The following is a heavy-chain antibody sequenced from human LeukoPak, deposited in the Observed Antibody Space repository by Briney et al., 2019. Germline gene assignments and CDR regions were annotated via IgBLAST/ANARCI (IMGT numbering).Heavy chain of an antibody. V-gene: IGHV3-30-3*01. CDR2: ISYDGSNK. CDR3: AREGSYFGSGSFDY. Sequence: GGSLRLSCAASGFTFSSYVMHWVRQAPGKGLEWVAVISYDGSNKYYADSVKGRFTISRDNSKNTLYLQMNSLRAEDTAVYYCAREGSYFGSGSFDYWGQGTLVTVSS. D-gene: IGHD3-10*01. J-gene: IGHJ4*02. CDR1: GFTFSSYV.